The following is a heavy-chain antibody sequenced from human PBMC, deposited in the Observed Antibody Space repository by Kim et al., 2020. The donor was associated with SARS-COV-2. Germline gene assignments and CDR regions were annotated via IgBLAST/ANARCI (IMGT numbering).Heavy chain of an antibody. J-gene: IGHJ4*02. CDR3: ASIIESRTIFDY. CDR1: GLSFSSRY. D-gene: IGHD3-10*01. CDR2: IWPDGSVR. V-gene: IGHV3-7*03. Sequence: GGSLRLSCAASGLSFSSRYMSWIRQAPGKGLEWVATIWPDGSVRKYVDSVKGRFTISRDNTKNSLFLHMNNVRSEDTAVYFCASIIESRTIFDYWGQGT.